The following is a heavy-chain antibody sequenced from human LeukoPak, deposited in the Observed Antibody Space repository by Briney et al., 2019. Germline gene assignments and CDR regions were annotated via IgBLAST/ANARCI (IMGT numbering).Heavy chain of an antibody. Sequence: GGSLRLSCAASRYKLEDYAMHWVRQPPGKGLEWVSRISWNSRDIRYADSVKGRFTISRDNAKNSLYLQMNSLRAEDTALYYCAKEGAYDDSGPFDYWGQGTLVTVSS. CDR1: RYKLEDYA. CDR3: AKEGAYDDSGPFDY. D-gene: IGHD3-22*01. V-gene: IGHV3-9*01. CDR2: ISWNSRDI. J-gene: IGHJ4*02.